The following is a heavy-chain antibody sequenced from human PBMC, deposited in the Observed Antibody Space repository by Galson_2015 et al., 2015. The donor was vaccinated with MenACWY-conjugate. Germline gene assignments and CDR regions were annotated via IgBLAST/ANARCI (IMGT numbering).Heavy chain of an antibody. CDR3: ARQGFGNSSLDY. CDR2: IYPGDSDT. CDR1: GYTFTSNW. Sequence: SGAEVKKPGESLKISCKGSGYTFTSNWIGWVRQMPGKGLEWMGVIYPGDSDTRYTPSFQGHVTISADKSINTAYLQWGSLEASDTAMYYCARQGFGNSSLDYWGQGTLVTVSS. D-gene: IGHD6-6*01. V-gene: IGHV5-51*01. J-gene: IGHJ4*02.